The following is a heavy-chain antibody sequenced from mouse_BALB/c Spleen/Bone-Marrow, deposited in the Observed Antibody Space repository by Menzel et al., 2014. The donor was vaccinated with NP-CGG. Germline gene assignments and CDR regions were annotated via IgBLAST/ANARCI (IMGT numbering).Heavy chain of an antibody. CDR1: GFTFSSYG. V-gene: IGHV5-6-3*01. J-gene: IGHJ1*01. D-gene: IGHD1-1*01. Sequence: EVQLQQSGGGLVQPGGSLKLSCVASGFTFSSYGMSCVRQTPDKRLELVATINNNGGSTYYPDSVKGQFTISRDNAKNTLYLQMSSLKSEDTAMYYCARVYGWYFDVWGAGTTVTVSS. CDR2: INNNGGST. CDR3: ARVYGWYFDV.